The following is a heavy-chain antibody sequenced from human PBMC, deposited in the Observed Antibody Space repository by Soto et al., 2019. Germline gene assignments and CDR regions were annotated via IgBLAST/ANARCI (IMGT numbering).Heavy chain of an antibody. V-gene: IGHV3-23*01. D-gene: IGHD3-22*01. CDR3: AGQRLFTMIVVVDY. CDR2: MSGSGDIT. CDR1: GFTSSNDA. Sequence: GGSLRLSCEASGFTSSNDAMGWVRQAPGMGLEWVSGMSGSGDITYYADSVKGRFTISRDFSKNTLYLQMNRLRAEDTAVYYCAGQRLFTMIVVVDYWGQGTLVTVSS. J-gene: IGHJ4*02.